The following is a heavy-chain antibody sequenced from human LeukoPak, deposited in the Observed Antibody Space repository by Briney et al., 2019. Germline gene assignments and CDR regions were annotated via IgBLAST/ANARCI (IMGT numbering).Heavy chain of an antibody. Sequence: SETLSLTCTVSGGSISSYYWSWIRQPPGKGLEWIGYIYYSGSTNYNPSLKSRVPISVDTSKNQFSLKLSSVTAADTAVYYCARDSPGNYYDSSGYAFDIWGQGTMVTVSS. CDR2: IYYSGST. CDR1: GGSISSYY. D-gene: IGHD3-22*01. CDR3: ARDSPGNYYDSSGYAFDI. V-gene: IGHV4-59*01. J-gene: IGHJ3*02.